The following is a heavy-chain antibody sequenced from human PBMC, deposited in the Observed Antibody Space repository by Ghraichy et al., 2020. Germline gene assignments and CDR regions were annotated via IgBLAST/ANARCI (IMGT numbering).Heavy chain of an antibody. CDR3: ARNAGYSSSWYWYDWFDP. CDR2: IYYSGST. CDR1: GGSISSYY. V-gene: IGHV4-59*01. D-gene: IGHD6-13*01. Sequence: GSLSLTCTVSGGSISSYYWSWIRQPPGKGLEWIGYIYYSGSTNYNPSLKSRVTISVDTSKNQFSLKLSSVTAADTAVYYCARNAGYSSSWYWYDWFDPWGQGTLVTVSS. J-gene: IGHJ5*02.